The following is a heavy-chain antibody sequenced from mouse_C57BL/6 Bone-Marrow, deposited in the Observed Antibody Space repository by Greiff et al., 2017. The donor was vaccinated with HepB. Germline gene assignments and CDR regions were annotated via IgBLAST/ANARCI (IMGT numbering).Heavy chain of an antibody. Sequence: VQLQQSGPELVKPGASVKISCKASGYSFTGYYMNWVKQSPEKSLEWIGEINPSTGGTTYNQKFKAKATLTVDKSSSTAYMQLKSLTSEDSAVYYGAYGPYYFDDWGKGTTLTVSS. D-gene: IGHD1-1*02. J-gene: IGHJ2*01. V-gene: IGHV1-42*01. CDR2: INPSTGGT. CDR1: GYSFTGYY. CDR3: AYGPYYFDD.